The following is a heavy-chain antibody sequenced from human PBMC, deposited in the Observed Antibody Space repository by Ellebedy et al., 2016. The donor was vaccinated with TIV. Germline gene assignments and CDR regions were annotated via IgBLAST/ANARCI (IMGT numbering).Heavy chain of an antibody. D-gene: IGHD6-13*01. Sequence: GESLKISCVASGFTFSSNWMNWVRQAPGKGLEWVASIKEDGSEKYYVDSVKGRFTISRDNAKNSVYLQMNSLRVEDMAVYYCAKDLSRAGTKNDYFDYWGQGTLVTVSS. CDR2: IKEDGSEK. CDR1: GFTFSSNW. CDR3: AKDLSRAGTKNDYFDY. V-gene: IGHV3-7*01. J-gene: IGHJ4*02.